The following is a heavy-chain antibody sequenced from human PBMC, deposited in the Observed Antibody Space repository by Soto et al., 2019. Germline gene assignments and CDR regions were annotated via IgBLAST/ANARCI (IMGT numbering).Heavy chain of an antibody. CDR1: GYSFTSYW. J-gene: IGHJ4*02. CDR3: ARQRDYYGSGSYGGVTDY. Sequence: GESLKISCKGSGYSFTSYWIGWVRQMPGKGLEWMGIIYPGDSDTRYSPSFQGQVTISADESISTAYLQWSSLKASDTAMYYCARQRDYYGSGSYGGVTDYWGQGTLVTVSS. V-gene: IGHV5-51*01. CDR2: IYPGDSDT. D-gene: IGHD3-10*01.